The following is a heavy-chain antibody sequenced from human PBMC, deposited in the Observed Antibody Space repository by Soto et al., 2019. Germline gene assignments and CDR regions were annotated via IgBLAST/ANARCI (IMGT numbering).Heavy chain of an antibody. CDR2: ISSSSSYI. V-gene: IGHV3-21*01. Sequence: PVGSLRLSCAASGFTFSSYSMNWVRQAPGKGLEWVSSISSSSSYIYYADSMKGRFTISRDNAKNSLYLQMNSLRAEDTAVYYCARDLFYPWDSSGYGQGNWFDPWGQGTLVTVSS. D-gene: IGHD3-22*01. CDR1: GFTFSSYS. CDR3: ARDLFYPWDSSGYGQGNWFDP. J-gene: IGHJ5*02.